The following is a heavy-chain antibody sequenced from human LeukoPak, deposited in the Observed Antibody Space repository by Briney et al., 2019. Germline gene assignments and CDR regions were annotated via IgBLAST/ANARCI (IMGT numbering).Heavy chain of an antibody. D-gene: IGHD5-12*01. CDR3: ASARYSGYDGPFDY. V-gene: IGHV1-69*05. CDR1: GGTFSSYA. CDR2: IIPIFGTA. Sequence: GASVKVSCKASGGTFSSYAISWVRQAPGQGLEWMGGIIPIFGTANYAQKFQGRVTITTDESTSTAYMELSSLRSEDTAVYYCASARYSGYDGPFDYWGQGTLVTVSS. J-gene: IGHJ4*02.